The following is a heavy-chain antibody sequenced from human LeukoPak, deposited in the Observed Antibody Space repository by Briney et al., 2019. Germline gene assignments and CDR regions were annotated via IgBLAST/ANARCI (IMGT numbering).Heavy chain of an antibody. V-gene: IGHV4-59*01. D-gene: IGHD6-6*01. Sequence: SETLSLTCNVSGGSMNTYYWSWIRQPPGHGLEWIGYIFYTGITNYNPSLKSRVTISVDTSRNQFSLKLTSVTAADTAVYYCARETSSSALEYWGQGTLVTVSS. CDR3: ARETSSSALEY. CDR1: GGSMNTYY. CDR2: IFYTGIT. J-gene: IGHJ4*02.